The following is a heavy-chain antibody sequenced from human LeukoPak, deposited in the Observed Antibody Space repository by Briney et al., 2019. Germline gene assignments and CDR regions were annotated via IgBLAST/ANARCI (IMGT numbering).Heavy chain of an antibody. J-gene: IGHJ6*03. D-gene: IGHD2-15*01. CDR1: GFIFSTYS. V-gene: IGHV3-48*04. Sequence: PGGSLRLSCAASGFIFSTYSMNWVRQAPGKGLEWVSDISSSDSTIYYTDSVKGRFTISRDNAKSSLYLEMNSLRAEDTAVYYCAKMGSSGYCSGGSCYFVYYYYYMDVWGKGTTVTVSS. CDR2: ISSSDSTI. CDR3: AKMGSSGYCSGGSCYFVYYYYYMDV.